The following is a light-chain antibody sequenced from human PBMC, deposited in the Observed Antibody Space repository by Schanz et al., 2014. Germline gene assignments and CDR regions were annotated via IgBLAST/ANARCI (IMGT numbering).Light chain of an antibody. CDR3: SSYAASQHYV. V-gene: IGLV2-14*01. CDR1: SSDLGAYNY. J-gene: IGLJ1*01. Sequence: QSALTQPASVSGSPGQSITISCTGTSSDLGAYNYVSWYQQHPYRAPKLIIYDVHKRPSGISNRFSGSKSANTASLTISGLQAEDEADFYCSSYAASQHYVFGTGTKLTVL. CDR2: DVH.